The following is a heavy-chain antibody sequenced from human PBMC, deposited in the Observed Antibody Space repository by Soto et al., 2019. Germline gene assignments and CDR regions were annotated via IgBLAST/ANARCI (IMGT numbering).Heavy chain of an antibody. CDR3: ARVGGKLERRPRSWFDP. CDR1: GFTFSDYD. D-gene: IGHD1-1*01. CDR2: ISSSGSTI. J-gene: IGHJ5*02. V-gene: IGHV3-11*01. Sequence: GGSLRLSCAASGFTFSDYDVSWIRQAPGKGLEWVSYISSSGSTIYYADSVKGRFTISRDNAKNSLYLQMNSLRAEDTAVYYCARVGGKLERRPRSWFDPWGQGTLVTVSS.